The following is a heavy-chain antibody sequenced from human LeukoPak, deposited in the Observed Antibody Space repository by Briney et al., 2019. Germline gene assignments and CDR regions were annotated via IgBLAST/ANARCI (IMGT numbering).Heavy chain of an antibody. V-gene: IGHV3-23*01. J-gene: IGHJ4*01. CDR1: GFTFSNFA. D-gene: IGHD3-10*01. CDR2: ITDSCVST. Sequence: GGSLRLSCAAAGFTFSNFAMSWVRQAPGKGLEWVSSITDSCVSTFYADSLSGRFTITRDNSKNTLYLQMKSVRAADTATYYCAKMTGARGRSGSGSHWGQGTLVAVSS. CDR3: AKMTGARGRSGSGSH.